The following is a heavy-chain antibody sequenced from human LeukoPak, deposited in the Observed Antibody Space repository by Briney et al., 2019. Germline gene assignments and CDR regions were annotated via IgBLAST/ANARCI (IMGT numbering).Heavy chain of an antibody. D-gene: IGHD3-22*01. V-gene: IGHV1-2*02. CDR3: ARHISGTYDDSSGYSDY. Sequence: ASVKVSCKASGSTFTGYYIHWVRQAPGQRLEWMGWINPNSGGTNNAHKFPRRVTMTRDTSISTAYMELSRLRSDDTAVYYCARHISGTYDDSSGYSDYWGQGTLVTVSS. CDR2: INPNSGGT. J-gene: IGHJ4*02. CDR1: GSTFTGYY.